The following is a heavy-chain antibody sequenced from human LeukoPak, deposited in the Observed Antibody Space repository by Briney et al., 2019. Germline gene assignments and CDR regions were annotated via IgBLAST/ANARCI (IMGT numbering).Heavy chain of an antibody. CDR2: ISGTGGST. Sequence: GGSLRLSCAASGFTFSNYVMSWVRQAPGKGLEWVSAISGTGGSTSYADSVKGRFTVSRDNSKNTLSLQMNSLRAEDTAIYYCSKTSPYGGTSYWGQGTLVTVSS. V-gene: IGHV3-23*01. J-gene: IGHJ4*02. D-gene: IGHD4-23*01. CDR3: SKTSPYGGTSY. CDR1: GFTFSNYV.